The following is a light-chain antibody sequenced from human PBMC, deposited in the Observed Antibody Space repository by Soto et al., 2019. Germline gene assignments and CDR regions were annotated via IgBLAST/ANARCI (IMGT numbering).Light chain of an antibody. Sequence: QPALTHPPSASGTPGQGVTISCAGSTSNIGSNYVYFYQQLPGTAPKLLIYRNNQRPSGVPDRFSGSKSGTSASLATSGLRSDDEADYFCATGDYTVSGFNVFGAGTKVT. V-gene: IGLV1-47*01. CDR3: ATGDYTVSGFNV. J-gene: IGLJ1*01. CDR1: TSNIGSNY. CDR2: RNN.